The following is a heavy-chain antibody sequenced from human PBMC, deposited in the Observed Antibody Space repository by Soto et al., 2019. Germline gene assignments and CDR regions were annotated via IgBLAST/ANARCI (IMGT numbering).Heavy chain of an antibody. CDR2: IDPSDSYT. CDR1: GYSFTSYW. D-gene: IGHD6-6*01. CDR3: ARRSGRAAHYYYYYGMDV. V-gene: IGHV5-10-1*01. Sequence: GASLKISCKGSGYSFTSYWISWVRQMPGKGLEWMGRIDPSDSYTNYSPSFQGHVTISADKSISTAYLQWSSLKASDTAMYYCARRSGRAAHYYYYYGMDVWGQGTTVTVSS. J-gene: IGHJ6*02.